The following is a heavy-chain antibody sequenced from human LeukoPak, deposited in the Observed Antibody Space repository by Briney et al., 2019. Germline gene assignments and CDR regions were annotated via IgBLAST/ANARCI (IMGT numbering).Heavy chain of an antibody. D-gene: IGHD2-15*01. CDR2: IAYSGTT. CDR3: GSVRRGDIVVAVTTTGQNWFDP. V-gene: IGHV4-39*01. J-gene: IGHJ5*02. CDR1: GFSISSSSYY. Sequence: AETLSLTCTVSGFSISSSSYYWGWIRQPPGKGLESSGSIAYSGTTYYNPSLKGRVSICVDTSKHQFSLKLSSVTVEDTALYYCGSVRRGDIVVAVTTTGQNWFDPWGQGTLVTVSS.